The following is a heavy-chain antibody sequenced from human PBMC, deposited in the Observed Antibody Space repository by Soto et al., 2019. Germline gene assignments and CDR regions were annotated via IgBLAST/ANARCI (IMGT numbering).Heavy chain of an antibody. J-gene: IGHJ5*02. CDR1: GYTFTSYD. CDR3: ARGFRVAATRWWFDP. Sequence: GASVKVSCTASGYTFTSYDIIWVRQAPGQGLEWMGWISTYNGNTNYAQKLQGRVTMTTDTSTSTAYMELRSLRSDDTAVYYCARGFRVAATRWWFDPWGQGTLVTVSS. V-gene: IGHV1-18*01. CDR2: ISTYNGNT. D-gene: IGHD2-15*01.